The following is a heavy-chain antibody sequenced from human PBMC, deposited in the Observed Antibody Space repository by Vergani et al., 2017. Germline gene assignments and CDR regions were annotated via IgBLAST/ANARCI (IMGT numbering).Heavy chain of an antibody. CDR3: AYAGPPCAPKLGAPPDWYFDL. D-gene: IGHD7-27*01. V-gene: IGHV1-69*01. CDR1: GGTFSSYA. J-gene: IGHJ2*01. CDR2: IIPIFGTA. Sequence: QVQLVQSGAEVKKPGSSVKVSCKASGGTFSSYAISWVRQAPGQGLEWMGGIIPIFGTANYAQKFQGRVTITADEATSTAYMELSSLRSEDTAVYYCAYAGPPCAPKLGAPPDWYFDLWGRGTLVTVSS.